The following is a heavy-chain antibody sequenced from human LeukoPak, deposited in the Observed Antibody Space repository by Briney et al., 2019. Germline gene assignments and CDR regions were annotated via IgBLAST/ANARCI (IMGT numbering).Heavy chain of an antibody. Sequence: ASVKVSCKASGYTFTGYYMHWVRQAPGQGLEWMGWINPNSGGTNYAQKFQGRVTMTRDTSISTAYMELSRLRSDDTAVYYCARGNYYDSSGYYYTVGHDAFDIWGQGTMVTVSS. CDR1: GYTFTGYY. V-gene: IGHV1-2*02. J-gene: IGHJ3*02. CDR2: INPNSGGT. CDR3: ARGNYYDSSGYYYTVGHDAFDI. D-gene: IGHD3-22*01.